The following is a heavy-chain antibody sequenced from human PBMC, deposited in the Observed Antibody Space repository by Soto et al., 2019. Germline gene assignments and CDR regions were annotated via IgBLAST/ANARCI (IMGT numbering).Heavy chain of an antibody. CDR3: ARAFPHLTPAD. J-gene: IGHJ4*02. CDR2: IWHDGSNK. V-gene: IGHV3-33*01. CDR1: GFIFRNYA. Sequence: QVQLVESGGGVVQPGRSLRLSCAASGFIFRNYAMHWVRQAPGKGPEWVAIIWHDGSNKYSADSVKGRFTISRDNSENTLYLQMNSLRAEDTAVYYCARAFPHLTPADWGLGTRVTVSS.